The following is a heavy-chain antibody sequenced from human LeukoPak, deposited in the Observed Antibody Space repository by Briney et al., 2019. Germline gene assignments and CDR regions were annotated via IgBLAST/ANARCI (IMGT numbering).Heavy chain of an antibody. CDR1: GVSISSSSYY. CDR2: IYYSGSA. V-gene: IGHV4-39*07. CDR3: ARDGLIAARPFDY. J-gene: IGHJ4*02. D-gene: IGHD6-6*01. Sequence: SETLSLTCTVSGVSISSSSYYWGWIRQPPGKGLEWVGCIYYSGSAYYTSSLKSRVTISVDTSTNQFSLKLSSVPAADTAVYYCARDGLIAARPFDYWGQGTLVTVSS.